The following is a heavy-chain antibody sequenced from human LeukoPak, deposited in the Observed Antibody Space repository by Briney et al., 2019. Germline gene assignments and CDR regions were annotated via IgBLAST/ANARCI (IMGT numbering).Heavy chain of an antibody. J-gene: IGHJ4*02. Sequence: PGRSLRLSCAASGFTFSSYGMHWVRQAPGKGLAGVAVISYDGSNKYYADSVKGRFTISRDNSKNTLYLQMNSLRAGDTAVFYCAKDHAYYYYDSSGYYDYWGQGTLVTVSS. V-gene: IGHV3-30*18. CDR3: AKDHAYYYYDSSGYYDY. D-gene: IGHD3-22*01. CDR1: GFTFSSYG. CDR2: ISYDGSNK.